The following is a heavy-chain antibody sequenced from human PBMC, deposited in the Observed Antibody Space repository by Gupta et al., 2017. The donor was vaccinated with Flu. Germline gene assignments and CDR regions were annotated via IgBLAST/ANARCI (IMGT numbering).Heavy chain of an antibody. CDR1: GSTFSNYA. CDR2: IWFDGSIR. V-gene: IGHV3-33*01. J-gene: IGHJ3*01. Sequence: QEKLAESGGGVVQLGTTPRVSRTASGSTFSNYALHWVRQAPGKGLEWVAVIWFDGSIRYCADSVKGRFNISRDNSKNTLYLQMDSLRAEDTAVYYCALSRGDVVAAFDLWGQGTRVNVSS. CDR3: ALSRGDVVAAFDL. D-gene: IGHD2-21*01.